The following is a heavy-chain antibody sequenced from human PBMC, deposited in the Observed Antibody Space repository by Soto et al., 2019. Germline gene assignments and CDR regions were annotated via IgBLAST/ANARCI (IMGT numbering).Heavy chain of an antibody. V-gene: IGHV1-3*01. CDR1: GYTFTSYA. J-gene: IGHJ5*02. Sequence: QVQLVQSGAEVKKPGASVKVSCKASGYTFTSYAMHWVRQAPGQRLEWMGWINAGNGNTKYSQKFQGRVTITRDTSASTAYMELSSLRSEDTAVYYCARHYGSGSYYNNWFDPWGQGTLVTVSS. CDR3: ARHYGSGSYYNNWFDP. CDR2: INAGNGNT. D-gene: IGHD3-10*01.